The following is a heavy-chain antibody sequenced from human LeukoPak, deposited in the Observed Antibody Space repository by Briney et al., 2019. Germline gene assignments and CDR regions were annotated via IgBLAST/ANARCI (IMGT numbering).Heavy chain of an antibody. CDR3: AKAHAHCDFWSGYYQDSAGYYYMDV. J-gene: IGHJ6*03. CDR2: ISGSGGST. V-gene: IGHV3-23*01. CDR1: GFTFSSYA. Sequence: GGSLRLSCAASGFTFSSYAMSWVRQAPGKGLEWVSAISGSGGSTYYADSVKGRFTISRDNSKNTLYLQMNSLRAEDTAVYYCAKAHAHCDFWSGYYQDSAGYYYMDVWGKGTTVTVSS. D-gene: IGHD3-3*01.